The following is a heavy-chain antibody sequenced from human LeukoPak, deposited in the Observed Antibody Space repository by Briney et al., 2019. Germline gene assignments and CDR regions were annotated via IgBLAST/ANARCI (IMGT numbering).Heavy chain of an antibody. CDR3: ARPLNWGSSYWYFDL. V-gene: IGHV4-59*08. CDR2: IYYRGNT. J-gene: IGHJ2*01. D-gene: IGHD7-27*01. Sequence: PSETLSLTCSVSGGSLTSYCWSWIRQSPGKALEWIGYIYYRGNTNYNPSLKSRVTISVDTSKNQFSLKLSSVTAADTAVYYCARPLNWGSSYWYFDLWGRGTLVTVSS. CDR1: GGSLTSYC.